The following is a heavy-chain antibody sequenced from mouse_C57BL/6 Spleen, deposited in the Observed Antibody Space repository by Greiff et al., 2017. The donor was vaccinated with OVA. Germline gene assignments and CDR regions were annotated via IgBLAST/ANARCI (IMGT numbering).Heavy chain of an antibody. V-gene: IGHV1-64*01. CDR1: GYTFTSYW. CDR3: ARGGRNFDY. J-gene: IGHJ2*01. Sequence: VQLQQPGAELVKPGASVTLSCKASGYTFTSYWMHWVKQRPGQGLEWIGMIHPNSGSTNYNEKFKSKATLTVDKSSSTAYMQLSSLTSEDSAVYYCARGGRNFDYWGQGTTLTVSS. CDR2: IHPNSGST.